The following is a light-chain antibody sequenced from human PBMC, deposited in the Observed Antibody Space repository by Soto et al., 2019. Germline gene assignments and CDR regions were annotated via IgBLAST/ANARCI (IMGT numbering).Light chain of an antibody. CDR2: DAS. J-gene: IGKJ4*01. V-gene: IGKV3D-11*01. Sequence: EDVLTQSPAIRALSPGERATLSCRASQGSGNYLAWYQQKPGQAPRLLIYDASNRATGIPARLSGSGSDTECTLTIDNLQPEHSAVYYCQQRNFWPLTCGRGTRVAIK. CDR3: QQRNFWPLT. CDR1: QGSGNY.